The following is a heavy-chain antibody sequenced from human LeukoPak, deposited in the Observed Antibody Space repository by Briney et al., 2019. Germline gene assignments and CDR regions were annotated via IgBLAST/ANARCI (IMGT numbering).Heavy chain of an antibody. CDR2: ISYDGGNK. D-gene: IGHD1-1*01. CDR1: GFTFSSYA. CDR3: VTDHTGKGDK. Sequence: GRSLRLSCAASGFTFSSYAMHWVRQAPGKGLEWVAVISYDGGNKYYADSVKGRFTISRDNSKNTLYLQMNSLRVEDTAVYYCVTDHTGKGDKWGQGTLVTVSS. V-gene: IGHV3-30-3*01. J-gene: IGHJ4*02.